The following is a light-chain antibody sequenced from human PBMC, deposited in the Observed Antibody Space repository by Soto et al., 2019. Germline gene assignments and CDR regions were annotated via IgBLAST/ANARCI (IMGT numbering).Light chain of an antibody. Sequence: DIQMTQSPSSLSASVGDRVTITCRASQSISSYLNWYQQKPGKAPKLLIYAASSLQIGVPSRFSGSRSGTDFTLTISSLQPEDFATYYCQQSYSTPQTFGQGTKVEI. CDR2: AAS. CDR3: QQSYSTPQT. J-gene: IGKJ1*01. V-gene: IGKV1-39*01. CDR1: QSISSY.